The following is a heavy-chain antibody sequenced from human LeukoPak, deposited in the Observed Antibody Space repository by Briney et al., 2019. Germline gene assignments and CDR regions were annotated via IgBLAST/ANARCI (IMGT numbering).Heavy chain of an antibody. V-gene: IGHV1-46*01. CDR1: GYTFTSYY. D-gene: IGHD6-13*01. CDR2: IDPSGGST. CDR3: ARDGAAGTPGGWFDP. Sequence: ASVKVSCKASGYTFTSYYMHWVRQAPGQVLEWMGIIDPSGGSTSYAQKFQGRVTMTRDTSTSTVYMELSSLRSEDTAVYYCARDGAAGTPGGWFDPWGQGTLVTVSS. J-gene: IGHJ5*02.